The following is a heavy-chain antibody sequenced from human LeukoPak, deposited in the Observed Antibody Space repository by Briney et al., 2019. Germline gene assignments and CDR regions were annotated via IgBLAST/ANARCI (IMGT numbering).Heavy chain of an antibody. Sequence: SETLSLTCTVSGGSISSGDYYWSWIRQPPGKGLEWIGYIYYSGSTYYNPSLKSRVTISEDTSKNQFSLKLSSVTAADTAVYYCARGPFWSGYLAVDYWGQGTLVTVSS. D-gene: IGHD3-3*01. CDR3: ARGPFWSGYLAVDY. CDR1: GGSISSGDYY. J-gene: IGHJ4*02. V-gene: IGHV4-30-4*08. CDR2: IYYSGST.